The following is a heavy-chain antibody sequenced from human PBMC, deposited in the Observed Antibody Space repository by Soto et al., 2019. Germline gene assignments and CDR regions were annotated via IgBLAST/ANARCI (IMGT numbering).Heavy chain of an antibody. Sequence: SETLSLTCTVSGGSISSSSYYWGWIRQPPGKGLEWIGSIYYSGSTYYNPSRKSRVTISVDTSKNQFSLKLSSVTAADTAVYYCARHAHYDFWSGHGGWFDPWGQGTLVTVSS. J-gene: IGHJ5*02. D-gene: IGHD3-3*01. CDR1: GGSISSSSYY. CDR2: IYYSGST. CDR3: ARHAHYDFWSGHGGWFDP. V-gene: IGHV4-39*01.